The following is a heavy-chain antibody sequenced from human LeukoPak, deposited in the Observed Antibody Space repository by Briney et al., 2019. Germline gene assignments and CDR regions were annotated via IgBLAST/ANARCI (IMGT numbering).Heavy chain of an antibody. CDR2: IWPSDSDT. Sequence: AESLKISCKGSGYTFTDYWIGWVRQMPGKGLEWMGIIWPSDSDTRYSPSFQGQVTISADKSTSTAYLQWSSLKASDTAIYFCARRISGYYIDYWGQGTLVSVSS. D-gene: IGHD1-26*01. J-gene: IGHJ4*02. CDR3: ARRISGYYIDY. V-gene: IGHV5-51*01. CDR1: GYTFTDYW.